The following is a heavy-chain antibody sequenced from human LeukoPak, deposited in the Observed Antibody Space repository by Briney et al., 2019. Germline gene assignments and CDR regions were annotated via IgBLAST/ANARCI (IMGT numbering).Heavy chain of an antibody. CDR1: GGSFSSYY. CDR2: IYTSGSN. CDR3: ARDVDYYYCGMDV. D-gene: IGHD2-21*01. J-gene: IGHJ6*02. V-gene: IGHV4-4*07. Sequence: SETLSLTCTVSGGSFSSYYWSWIRQPAGKGLEWIGRIYTSGSNNYNPSLKSRVTMSVDTSNNQFSLKLSSVTAADTAVYYCARDVDYYYCGMDVWGQGTTVTVSS.